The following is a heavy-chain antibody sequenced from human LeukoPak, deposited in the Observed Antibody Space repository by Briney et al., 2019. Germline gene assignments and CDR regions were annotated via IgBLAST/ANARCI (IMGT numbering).Heavy chain of an antibody. CDR1: GDSISSTSYY. V-gene: IGHV4-39*07. Sequence: PSETLSLTCTVSGDSISSTSYYWGWIRQPPGKGLEWIGTIYYSGRTYYNPSLKSRVTISVDTSKNQFSLKLSSVTAADTAVYYCASTGIAAAGSDYWGQGTLVTVSS. J-gene: IGHJ4*02. D-gene: IGHD6-13*01. CDR3: ASTGIAAAGSDY. CDR2: IYYSGRT.